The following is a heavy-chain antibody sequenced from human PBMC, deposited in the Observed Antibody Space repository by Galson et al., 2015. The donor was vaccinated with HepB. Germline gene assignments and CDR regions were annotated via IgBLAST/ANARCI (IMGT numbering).Heavy chain of an antibody. V-gene: IGHV4-39*01. CDR3: ARFTWSSSII. Sequence: ETLSLTCTVSGGSISSSSYYWGWIRQPPGKGLEWIGSIYYSGSTYYNPSLKSRVTISVDTSKNQFSLKLSSVTAADTAVYYCARFTWSSSIIWGQGTLVTVSS. CDR2: IYYSGST. J-gene: IGHJ4*02. CDR1: GGSISSSSYY. D-gene: IGHD1-14*01.